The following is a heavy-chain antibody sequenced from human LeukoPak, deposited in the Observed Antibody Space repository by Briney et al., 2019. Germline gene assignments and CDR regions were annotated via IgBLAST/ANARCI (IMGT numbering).Heavy chain of an antibody. J-gene: IGHJ1*01. CDR3: ARDYTVAIGTTTYFQH. CDR1: GYIFSNYA. CDR2: INPNTGNP. D-gene: IGHD1-7*01. V-gene: IGHV7-4-1*02. Sequence: ASVRVSCKASGYIFSNYAKIWVRQAPGQGLELMGWINPNTGNPTYAQGFTGRFVFSLDTSVSTAYLQISSLKPEDTAVYYCARDYTVAIGTTTYFQHWGQGTLVTVSS.